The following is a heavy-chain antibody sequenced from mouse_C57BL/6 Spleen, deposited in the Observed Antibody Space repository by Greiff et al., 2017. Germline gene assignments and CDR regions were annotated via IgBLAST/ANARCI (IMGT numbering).Heavy chain of an antibody. Sequence: VQLQQPGAELVKPGASVKLSCKASGYTFTSYWMHWVKQRPGRGLEWIGRIDPNSGGTKYNEKFKSKATLTVDKPASTAYMQVSSLTSEDSAVYYCARHDGYYVKYVDVWGTGTTVTVSS. CDR2: IDPNSGGT. V-gene: IGHV1-72*01. D-gene: IGHD2-3*01. CDR1: GYTFTSYW. CDR3: ARHDGYYVKYVDV. J-gene: IGHJ1*03.